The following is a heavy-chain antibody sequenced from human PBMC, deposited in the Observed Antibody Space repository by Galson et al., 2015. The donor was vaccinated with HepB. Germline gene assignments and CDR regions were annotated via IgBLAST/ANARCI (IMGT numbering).Heavy chain of an antibody. CDR2: FSSSGGST. Sequence: SLRLPCAASGFTFISYAMSWVRPAPGKGLEWVSAFSSSGGSTYYAASVKGRFTISIDNSKNKLYLQMNSLRAEDTAVCYCAKVGKRSYFHYWYFDLWGRGTLVTVSS. CDR1: GFTFISYA. CDR3: AKVGKRSYFHYWYFDL. V-gene: IGHV3-23*01. D-gene: IGHD3-10*01. J-gene: IGHJ2*01.